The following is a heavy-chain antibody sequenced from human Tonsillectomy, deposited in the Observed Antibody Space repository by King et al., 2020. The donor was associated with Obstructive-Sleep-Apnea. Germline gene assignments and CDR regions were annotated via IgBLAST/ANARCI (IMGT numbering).Heavy chain of an antibody. V-gene: IGHV4-59*08. J-gene: IGHJ4*02. Sequence: VQLQESGPGLVKPSETLSLTCTVSGTSISNYHWSWIRQPPGKGLEYIGYISYSGTTNHNPSLKSRVTISVDTSKNQFSLKLSSVTAADTAVYYCARHDYSSGYFGVFDFWGQGTLVTVCS. CDR3: ARHDYSSGYFGVFDF. D-gene: IGHD3-22*01. CDR1: GTSISNYH. CDR2: ISYSGTT.